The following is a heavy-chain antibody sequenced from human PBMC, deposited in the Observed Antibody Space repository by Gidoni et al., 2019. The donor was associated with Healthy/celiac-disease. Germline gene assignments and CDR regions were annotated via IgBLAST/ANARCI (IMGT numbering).Heavy chain of an antibody. CDR2: FDPEDGET. CDR1: GYTLTELS. J-gene: IGHJ6*03. Sequence: QVQLVQSGAEVKKPGASVKVSCKVSGYTLTELSMHWVRQAPGKGLEWMGGFDPEDGETIYAQKFQGRVTMTEDTSTDTAYMELSSLRSEDTAVYYCATVSGSSTRAYYYYYMDVWGKGTTVTVSS. CDR3: ATVSGSSTRAYYYYYMDV. V-gene: IGHV1-24*01. D-gene: IGHD1-26*01.